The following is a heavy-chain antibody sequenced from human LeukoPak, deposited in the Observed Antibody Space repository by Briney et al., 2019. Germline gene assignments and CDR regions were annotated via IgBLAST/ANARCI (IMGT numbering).Heavy chain of an antibody. J-gene: IGHJ1*01. Sequence: PGISLRLSCAASGFTFSNYGMQWVRKAPGKGLEWVAVIPYDGSTKYYADSVKGRFTISRDDSKSTLYLQMNSLRAEDTAVYYCAKESGIRSYGAYFPHWAQGTLVTVSS. CDR3: AKESGIRSYGAYFPH. CDR2: IPYDGSTK. D-gene: IGHD4-17*01. CDR1: GFTFSNYG. V-gene: IGHV3-30*18.